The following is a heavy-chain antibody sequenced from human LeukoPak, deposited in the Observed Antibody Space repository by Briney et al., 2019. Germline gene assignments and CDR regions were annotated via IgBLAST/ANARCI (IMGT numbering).Heavy chain of an antibody. CDR1: GGTFTSYA. V-gene: IGHV1-69*01. CDR3: ARNLEDTTVGY. Sequence: SVKVSCKASGGTFTSYAISWVRQAPGQGLEWMGGIIPIFGTTNYAQNLQGRVTITADESTSTVYLELSSLHSQDTAVYFCARNLEDTTVGYWGQGTQVTVSS. J-gene: IGHJ4*02. CDR2: IIPIFGTT. D-gene: IGHD1-1*01.